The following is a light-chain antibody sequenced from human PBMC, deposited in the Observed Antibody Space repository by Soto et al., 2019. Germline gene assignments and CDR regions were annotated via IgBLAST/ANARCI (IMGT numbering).Light chain of an antibody. CDR3: MHAIQAPRT. J-gene: IGKJ1*01. CDR1: QSLLHSNGNIY. Sequence: DTLLTKSPISLPVTPGEPTSISCRSSQSLLHSNGNIYLDWYLQKPGQSPQLLIYLGSIRASGVPDRFSGSGSGTDFTLKITRVEAEDVGVSYCMHAIQAPRTFRLGTKVDIK. CDR2: LGS. V-gene: IGKV2-28*01.